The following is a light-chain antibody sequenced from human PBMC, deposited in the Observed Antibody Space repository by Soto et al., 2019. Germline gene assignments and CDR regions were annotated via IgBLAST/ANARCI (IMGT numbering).Light chain of an antibody. CDR3: QQYNNWPPWT. V-gene: IGKV3-15*01. CDR2: GAS. CDR1: QSVYSN. Sequence: EIVMTQSPATLSVSPGERATLSCRASQSVYSNLAWYQQKPGQAPRLLIHGASTRATGIPARFSGSGSGTEFTLAISSLQSEDFAVYYCQQYNNWPPWTFGQGTKVETK. J-gene: IGKJ1*01.